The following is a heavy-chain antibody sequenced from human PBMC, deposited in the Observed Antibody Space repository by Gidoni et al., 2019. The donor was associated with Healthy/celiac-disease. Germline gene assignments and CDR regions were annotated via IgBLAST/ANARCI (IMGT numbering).Heavy chain of an antibody. CDR1: GGSISSSSYY. J-gene: IGHJ4*02. Sequence: QLQLQESGPGLVKPSETLSLTCTVSGGSISSSSYYWGWIRQPPGKGLEWIGSIYYSGSTYYNPSLKSRVTISVDTSKNQFSLKLSSVTAADTAVYYCARDPGGMLSPFDYWGQGTLVTVSS. CDR2: IYYSGST. V-gene: IGHV4-39*07. CDR3: ARDPGGMLSPFDY. D-gene: IGHD2-8*01.